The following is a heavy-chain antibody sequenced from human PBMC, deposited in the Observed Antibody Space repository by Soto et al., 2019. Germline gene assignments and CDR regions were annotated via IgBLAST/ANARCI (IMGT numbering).Heavy chain of an antibody. V-gene: IGHV3-30*18. CDR1: GFTFGKYG. J-gene: IGHJ6*02. CDR3: AKGAEGGAYYGMDV. Sequence: QVQLVESGGGVVQPGGSLRLSCAASGFTFGKYGMHWVRQAPGKGLVWVAVISYDGSNKYYADSVKGRFTISRDKSTNTLYVQMNSLRVEDTAVYYCAKGAEGGAYYGMDVWGQGTTVTVSS. CDR2: ISYDGSNK. D-gene: IGHD3-16*01.